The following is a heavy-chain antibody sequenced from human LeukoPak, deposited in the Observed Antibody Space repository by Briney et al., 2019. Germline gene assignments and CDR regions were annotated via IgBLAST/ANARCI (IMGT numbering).Heavy chain of an antibody. CDR1: GGSISSSSYY. V-gene: IGHV4-39*01. CDR2: IYYSGST. CDR3: ARHVYDILTGWNDAFDI. Sequence: SETLSLTCTVSGGSISSSSYYWGWIRQPPGKGLEWIGSIYYSGSTYYNPSLKSRVTISVDTSKNQFSLKLSSVTAADTAVYYCARHVYDILTGWNDAFDIWGQGTMVTVSS. J-gene: IGHJ3*02. D-gene: IGHD3-9*01.